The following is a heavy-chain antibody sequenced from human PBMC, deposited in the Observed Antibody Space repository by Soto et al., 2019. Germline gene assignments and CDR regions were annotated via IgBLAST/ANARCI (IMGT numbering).Heavy chain of an antibody. Sequence: QVQLVESGGGVVQPGRSLSLSCAASGFTFSNYGMHWVRQAPGKGLEWLAVILNDGSDQNYGDSVKGRFTISRDNSKNTLYLQINSLRVEDTAVYYCARDDDRPDNGLDMWGQGTKVTVSS. J-gene: IGHJ3*02. CDR3: ARDDDRPDNGLDM. V-gene: IGHV3-33*05. CDR2: ILNDGSDQ. D-gene: IGHD2-8*01. CDR1: GFTFSNYG.